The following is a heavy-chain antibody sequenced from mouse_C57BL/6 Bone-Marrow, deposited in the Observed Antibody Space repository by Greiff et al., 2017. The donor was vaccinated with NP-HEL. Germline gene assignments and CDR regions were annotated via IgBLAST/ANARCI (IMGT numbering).Heavy chain of an antibody. Sequence: VHLVESGPGLVQPSQSLSITCTVSGFSLTSYGVHWVRQSPGKGLEWLGVIWSGGSTDYNAAFISRLSISKDNSKSQVFFKMNSLQADDTAIYYCARKMVTTWDYAMDYWGQGTSVTVSS. CDR2: IWSGGST. V-gene: IGHV2-2*01. CDR3: ARKMVTTWDYAMDY. CDR1: GFSLTSYG. J-gene: IGHJ4*01. D-gene: IGHD2-2*01.